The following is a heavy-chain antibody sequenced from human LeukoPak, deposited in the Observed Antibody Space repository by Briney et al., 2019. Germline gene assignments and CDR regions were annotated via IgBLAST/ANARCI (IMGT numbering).Heavy chain of an antibody. V-gene: IGHV3-21*01. Sequence: PGGSLRLSCAASGFTFSSYTMNWVRQAPGKGLEWVSSISSSSYIYYADSLKGRFTISRDNAKNSLYLQMNSLRAEDTAVYYCARDRHKYNYDSGGYPPYWGQGTLVTVSS. D-gene: IGHD3-22*01. CDR2: ISSSSYI. CDR3: ARDRHKYNYDSGGYPPY. J-gene: IGHJ4*02. CDR1: GFTFSSYT.